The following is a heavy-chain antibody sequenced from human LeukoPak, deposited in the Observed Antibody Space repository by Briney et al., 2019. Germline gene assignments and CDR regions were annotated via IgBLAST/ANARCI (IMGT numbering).Heavy chain of an antibody. CDR2: MTPKSGDT. CDR3: ARGHNYGSGESVARAY. D-gene: IGHD3-10*01. V-gene: IGHV1-8*02. CDR1: GYTFNNFD. J-gene: IGHJ4*02. Sequence: AASVKVSCKASGYTFNNFDIDWIRQAPGQGLEWMGSMTPKSGDTDLAQKFQGRVTMTRDTSLNTAYLAVSSLTSDDTAVYYCARGHNYGSGESVARAYWGQGTLVIVSS.